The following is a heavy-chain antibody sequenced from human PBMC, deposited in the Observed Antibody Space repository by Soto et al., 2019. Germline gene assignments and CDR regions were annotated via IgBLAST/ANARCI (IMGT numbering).Heavy chain of an antibody. CDR2: ISSNSLKA. CDR1: GYTFTSYG. CDR3: ARTTFSHYYGMDV. V-gene: IGHV1-18*01. J-gene: IGHJ6*02. Sequence: ASVKVSCKASGYTFTSYGIAWVRQAPGQGPEWMGWISSNSLKANNAQKFEGRVTMTSDTSTNTAFLELRSLRSDDTAVYYCARTTFSHYYGMDVWGQGTSVTVSS. D-gene: IGHD3-16*01.